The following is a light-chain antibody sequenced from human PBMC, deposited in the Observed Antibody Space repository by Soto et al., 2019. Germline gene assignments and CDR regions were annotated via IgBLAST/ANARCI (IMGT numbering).Light chain of an antibody. J-gene: IGKJ3*01. CDR3: QQRSNWPT. Sequence: EIVLTQSPATLSLSPGERATLSCRASQSVSSYLAWYQQQPGQAPRLLIYDASNRATGIPARFSGSGSWTDFTLTISSLEPEDCAVYYCQQRSNWPTFGHGTKVDIK. V-gene: IGKV3-11*01. CDR1: QSVSSY. CDR2: DAS.